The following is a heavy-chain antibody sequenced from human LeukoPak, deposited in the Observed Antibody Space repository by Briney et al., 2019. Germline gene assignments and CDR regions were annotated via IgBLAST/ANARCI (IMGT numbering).Heavy chain of an antibody. CDR1: GFTFSSYA. CDR3: ARDRSSSGQSDY. CDR2: ISGSGGST. V-gene: IGHV3-23*01. J-gene: IGHJ4*02. Sequence: GGSLRLSCAASGFTFSSYAMSWVRQAPGKGLEWVSAISGSGGSTYYADSVKGRFTISRDNSKNTLYLQMNSLRAEDTAVYYCARDRSSSGQSDYWGQGTLVTVSS. D-gene: IGHD6-19*01.